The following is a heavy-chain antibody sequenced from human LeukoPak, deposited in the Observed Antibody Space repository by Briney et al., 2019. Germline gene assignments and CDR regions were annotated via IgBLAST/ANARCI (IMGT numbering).Heavy chain of an antibody. Sequence: ASVKVSCKASGYTFTGYYLHWVRQAPGQGLEWMGWINPNSGDTNYAHKFQGRVTMIRDTSISTAYMELRRLRSDDTAVYYCARGGGSAAGVFDYWGQGTLVSVSS. V-gene: IGHV1-2*07. J-gene: IGHJ4*02. D-gene: IGHD6-13*01. CDR1: GYTFTGYY. CDR2: INPNSGDT. CDR3: ARGGGSAAGVFDY.